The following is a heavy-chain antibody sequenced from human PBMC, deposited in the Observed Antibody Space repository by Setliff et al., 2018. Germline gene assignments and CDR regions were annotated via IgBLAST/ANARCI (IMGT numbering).Heavy chain of an antibody. Sequence: ASVKVSCKTSGYTFTNYAIHWVRQAPGQRLQWMGWINADNGNTKYSQEFQGRVTITRDTSANTVYMELSSLRSEDMAVYYCARAPLESGYNYGQGHYFDYWGQGTLVTVSS. CDR1: GYTFTNYA. J-gene: IGHJ4*02. D-gene: IGHD5-18*01. CDR3: ARAPLESGYNYGQGHYFDY. CDR2: INADNGNT. V-gene: IGHV1-3*03.